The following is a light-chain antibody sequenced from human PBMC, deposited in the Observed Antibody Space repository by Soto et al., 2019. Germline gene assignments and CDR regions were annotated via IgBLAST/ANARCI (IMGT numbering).Light chain of an antibody. CDR3: AAWDDSMNGYV. CDR1: SSNIGSNT. V-gene: IGLV1-44*01. J-gene: IGLJ1*01. Sequence: QVALTKSRSASGTPGQRVTISCSGSSSNIGSNTVNWYQQLPGTAPKLLIHANNQRPSGVPDRFSGYKSGTSASLAISWLQSEEADYYCAAWDDSMNGYVFGTGTKVTVL. CDR2: ANN.